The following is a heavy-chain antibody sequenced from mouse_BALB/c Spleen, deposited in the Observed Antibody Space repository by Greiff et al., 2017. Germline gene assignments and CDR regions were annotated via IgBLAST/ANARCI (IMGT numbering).Heavy chain of an antibody. CDR3: TRGTSGLRGFAY. CDR1: GYTFTSYY. D-gene: IGHD2-2*01. V-gene: IGHV1S81*02. J-gene: IGHJ3*01. Sequence: VQLQQSGAELVKPGASVKLSCKASGYTFTSYYMYWVKQRPGQGLEWLGEINPSNGGTNFNEKFKSKATLTVDKSSSTAYMQLSSLTSEDSAVYYCTRGTSGLRGFAYWGQGTLVTVSA. CDR2: INPSNGGT.